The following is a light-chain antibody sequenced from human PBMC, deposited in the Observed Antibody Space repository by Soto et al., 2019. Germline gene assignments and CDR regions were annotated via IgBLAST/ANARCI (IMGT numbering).Light chain of an antibody. CDR3: QSYDSSLSALV. V-gene: IGLV1-40*01. CDR2: TNS. J-gene: IGLJ3*02. Sequence: QSVLTQPPSVSRAPGQGVTVSCAGTSSNIGAGYDVHWYQQVPGTAPKLLIYTNSNRPSGVPDRFSGSKSGTSASLAITGLQAADEADYYCQSYDSSLSALVFGGGTKLTVL. CDR1: SSNIGAGYD.